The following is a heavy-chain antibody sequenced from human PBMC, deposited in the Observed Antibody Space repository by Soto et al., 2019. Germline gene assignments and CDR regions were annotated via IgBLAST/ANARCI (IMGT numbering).Heavy chain of an antibody. CDR3: ARDHPYSQTYSSSWYYYYYGMDV. CDR1: GYTFTSYG. Sequence: ASVKVSCKASGYTFTSYGISWVRQAPGQGLEWMGWISAYNGNTNYAQKLQGRVTMTTVTSTSTAYMELRSLRSDDTAVYYCARDHPYSQTYSSSWYYYYYGMDVWG. J-gene: IGHJ6*02. D-gene: IGHD6-13*01. CDR2: ISAYNGNT. V-gene: IGHV1-18*01.